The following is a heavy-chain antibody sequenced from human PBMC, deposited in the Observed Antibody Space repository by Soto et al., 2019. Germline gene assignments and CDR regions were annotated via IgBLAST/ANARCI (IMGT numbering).Heavy chain of an antibody. J-gene: IGHJ4*02. D-gene: IGHD2-15*01. CDR1: GFTFSNYG. V-gene: IGHV3-30*18. CDR3: AKDCARRVAAFDY. CDR2: ISSDGSNK. Sequence: GGSLRLSCAASGFTFSNYGMHWVRQTPGKGLEWVAVISSDGSNKYYADSVKGRFTVSRDNFKNTLYLQMNSLRVDDTAVYYCAKDCARRVAAFDYWGQGTLVTVSS.